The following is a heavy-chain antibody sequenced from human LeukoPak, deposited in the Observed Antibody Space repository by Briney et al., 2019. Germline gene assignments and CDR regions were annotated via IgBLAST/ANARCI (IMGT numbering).Heavy chain of an antibody. J-gene: IGHJ4*02. Sequence: PGGSLRLSCAASGFTFSTYSMNWVRQAPGKGLEWVSYISSSGNTIYYADSVKGRFTISRDNAKNSLYLQMNSLRVEDTAVYYCARGVKGSNAYWGQGTLVTVSS. CDR3: ARGVKGSNAY. CDR2: ISSSGNTI. V-gene: IGHV3-48*01. D-gene: IGHD3-10*01. CDR1: GFTFSTYS.